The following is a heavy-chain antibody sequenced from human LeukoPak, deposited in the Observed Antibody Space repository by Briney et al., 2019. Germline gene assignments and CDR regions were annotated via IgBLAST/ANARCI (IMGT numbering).Heavy chain of an antibody. V-gene: IGHV4-34*01. CDR2: INHSGST. CDR3: AHSYGWYWFDP. Sequence: PSETLSFTCAVYGGSFSGYYWSWIRQPPGKGLEWIGEINHSGSTNYNPSLKSRVTISVDTSKNQFSLKLSSVTAADTAVYYCAHSYGWYWFDPWGQGTLVTVSS. D-gene: IGHD5-18*01. CDR1: GGSFSGYY. J-gene: IGHJ5*02.